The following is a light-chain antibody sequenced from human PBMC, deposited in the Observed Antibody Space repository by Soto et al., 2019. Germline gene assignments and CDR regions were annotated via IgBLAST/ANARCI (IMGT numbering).Light chain of an antibody. Sequence: QSVLTQPPSASGTPGQRVTISCSGSSSNIGSNTANWYQQLPGTAPTLLIYSNNQRPSGVPDRFSGSNSGTSASLAISGLQSEDEDDYYCAAWDDSLNGSDVFGTGTKLTVL. J-gene: IGLJ1*01. V-gene: IGLV1-44*01. CDR3: AAWDDSLNGSDV. CDR2: SNN. CDR1: SSNIGSNT.